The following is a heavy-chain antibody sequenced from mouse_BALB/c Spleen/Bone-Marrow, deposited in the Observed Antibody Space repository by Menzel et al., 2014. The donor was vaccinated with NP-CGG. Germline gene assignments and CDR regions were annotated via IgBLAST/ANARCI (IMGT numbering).Heavy chain of an antibody. CDR1: GFNIKDTY. D-gene: IGHD2-4*01. V-gene: IGHV14-3*02. Sequence: EVQLQQSGAELVKPGASVKLSCTASGFNIKDTYMHWVKQRPEQGLEWIGRIDPANGNTKYDPKFQGKATITADTSSNTAYLQRSSLTSEDTAVYYCATMITDWYFDVWGAATTVTVSS. CDR2: IDPANGNT. J-gene: IGHJ1*01. CDR3: ATMITDWYFDV.